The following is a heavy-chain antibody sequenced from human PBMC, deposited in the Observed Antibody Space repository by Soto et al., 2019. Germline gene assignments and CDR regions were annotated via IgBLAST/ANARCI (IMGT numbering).Heavy chain of an antibody. CDR2: IYDTGNA. Sequence: PSETLSLTRRVSGYSISNSRFYWVWIRQTPGEGLEWIGKIYDTGNANYNPCLKSRVTISDDTSKNQVSLKLTSVTAADAALYYCAMDFFDSSEDTTNGFEPWGQGTLVPVSS. D-gene: IGHD3-22*01. CDR1: GYSISNSRFY. CDR3: AMDFFDSSEDTTNGFEP. V-gene: IGHV4-39*01. J-gene: IGHJ5*02.